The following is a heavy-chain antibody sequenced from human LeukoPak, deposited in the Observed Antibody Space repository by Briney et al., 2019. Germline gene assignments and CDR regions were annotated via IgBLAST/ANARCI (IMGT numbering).Heavy chain of an antibody. CDR1: VGTFRSYA. CDR2: IIPIFGTA. D-gene: IGHD3/OR15-3a*01. Sequence: GSSVKVSCKASVGTFRSYAISWVRQAPGQGLEWVGRIIPIFGTANYPQKFQGGVTITTDESTSTAYMELSSLRSEDTAVYYCAISGLAQPVGLWDYWGQGTLVTVSS. V-gene: IGHV1-69*05. CDR3: AISGLAQPVGLWDY. J-gene: IGHJ4*02.